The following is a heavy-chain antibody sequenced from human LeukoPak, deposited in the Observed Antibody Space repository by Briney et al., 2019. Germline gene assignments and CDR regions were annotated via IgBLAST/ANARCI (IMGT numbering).Heavy chain of an antibody. CDR2: ISAYSGNT. J-gene: IGHJ6*02. Sequence: ASVKVSCKASGYTFTSYGISWVRQAPGQGLEWMGWISAYSGNTNYAQKLQGRVTMTTDTSTSTAYMELRSLRSDDTAVYYCARDPYSSGWYGDPYYYYGMDVWGQGTTVTVSS. CDR3: ARDPYSSGWYGDPYYYYGMDV. CDR1: GYTFTSYG. V-gene: IGHV1-18*01. D-gene: IGHD6-19*01.